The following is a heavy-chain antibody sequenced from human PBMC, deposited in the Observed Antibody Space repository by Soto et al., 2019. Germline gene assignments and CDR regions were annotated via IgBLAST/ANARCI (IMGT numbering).Heavy chain of an antibody. J-gene: IGHJ4*02. CDR1: GFILRNYW. D-gene: IGHD3-22*01. CDR2: IKEDGSEK. V-gene: IGHV3-7*03. Sequence: VGSLRLSGADSGFILRNYWMSWVRQAPGMGLQWVASIKEDGSEKYYVDPVKGRFTISRENAKNSLYLQMNSLRSEDTAVYYCARDHYDSSGYSWPGLYYFDYWGQGTLVTVSS. CDR3: ARDHYDSSGYSWPGLYYFDY.